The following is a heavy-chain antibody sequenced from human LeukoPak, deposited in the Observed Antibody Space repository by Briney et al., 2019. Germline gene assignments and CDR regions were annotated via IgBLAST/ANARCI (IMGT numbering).Heavy chain of an antibody. D-gene: IGHD2-2*01. CDR3: AREFSSTSCYSY. J-gene: IGHJ4*02. CDR2: ISSSISYI. V-gene: IGHV3-21*01. CDR1: GFTFSTYG. Sequence: PGGPLRFSCEAPGFTFSTYGMTWVRQAPGKGLKWFSSISSSISYIYYADSVKGRFTISRDNAKNSLYLQMNSLRAEDTAVYYCAREFSSTSCYSYWGQGTLVTVSS.